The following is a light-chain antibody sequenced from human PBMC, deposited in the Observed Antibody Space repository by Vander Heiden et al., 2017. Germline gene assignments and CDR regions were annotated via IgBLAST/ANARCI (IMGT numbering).Light chain of an antibody. V-gene: IGKV1-33*01. CDR1: QDISNF. CDR3: QQYDTLPLT. Sequence: IQMTQSPSSLSASVGDRVTITCQASQDISNFLNWYQQKPGKAPKLLIYDASNLETGVPSRFSGSGSGTDFTFTISSLQPEDIATYYCQQYDTLPLTFGGGTKVELK. J-gene: IGKJ4*01. CDR2: DAS.